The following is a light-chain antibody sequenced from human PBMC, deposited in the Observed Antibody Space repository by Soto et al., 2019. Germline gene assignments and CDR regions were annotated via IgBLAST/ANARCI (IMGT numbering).Light chain of an antibody. CDR2: GAS. J-gene: IGKJ1*01. V-gene: IGKV3-15*01. CDR3: QQYNNWPQT. Sequence: EIVMTQSPATLSVSPGERATLSCRASQSVSSNLAWYQQKPGQALRLLIYGASTRATGIPARFSGSGSGTEFPLTISSLQSEDFAVYYCQQYNNWPQTFGQGTKVEIK. CDR1: QSVSSN.